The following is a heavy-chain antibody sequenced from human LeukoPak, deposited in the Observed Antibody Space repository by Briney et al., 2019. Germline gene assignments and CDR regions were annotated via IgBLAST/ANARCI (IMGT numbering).Heavy chain of an antibody. CDR1: GFTFSSYA. D-gene: IGHD2-2*01. CDR2: ISGSGGST. Sequence: GGSLRLSCAASGFTFSSYAMSWVRQAPGKGLEWVSAISGSGGSTYYADSVKGRFTISRDNSKNTLYLQMNSLRAEDTAVYYCAKDGAPYCSSTSCWAWGYMDVWGKGTTVTVSS. V-gene: IGHV3-23*01. J-gene: IGHJ6*03. CDR3: AKDGAPYCSSTSCWAWGYMDV.